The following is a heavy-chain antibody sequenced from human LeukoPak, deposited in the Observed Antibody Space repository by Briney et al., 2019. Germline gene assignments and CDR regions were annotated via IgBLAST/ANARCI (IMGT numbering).Heavy chain of an antibody. CDR3: ARGVSSPYPPNYFDY. D-gene: IGHD6-6*01. CDR1: GFTFSSYA. Sequence: PGRSLRLSCAASGFTFSSYAMHWVRQAPGKGLEWVAVISYDGSNKYYADSVKGRFTIYRDNSKNTLYLQMNSLRAEDTAVYYCARGVSSPYPPNYFDYWGQGTLVTVSS. V-gene: IGHV3-30*01. CDR2: ISYDGSNK. J-gene: IGHJ4*02.